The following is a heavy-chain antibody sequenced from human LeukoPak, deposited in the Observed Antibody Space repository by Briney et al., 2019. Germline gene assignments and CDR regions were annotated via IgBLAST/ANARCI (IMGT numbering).Heavy chain of an antibody. V-gene: IGHV3-23*01. CDR3: AKESSGGWYFDY. J-gene: IGHJ4*02. CDR2: ISGSGGST. CDR1: GFTFSSYA. D-gene: IGHD6-19*01. Sequence: GGSLRLSCAASGFTFSSYAMNWVRQAPGKGLEWVSVISGSGGSTYYADSVKGRFTISRDNSKNTLYLQMNSLRAEDTAVYYCAKESSGGWYFDYWGQGTLVTVSS.